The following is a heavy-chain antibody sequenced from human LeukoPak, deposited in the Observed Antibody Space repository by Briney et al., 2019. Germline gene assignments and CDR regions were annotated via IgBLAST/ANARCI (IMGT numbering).Heavy chain of an antibody. CDR1: GGSFSGYY. J-gene: IGHJ4*02. Sequence: SSETLSLTCAVYGGSFSGYYWSWIRQPPGKGLEWIGEINHSGSTNYNPSLKSRVTISVDTSKNQFSLKLSSVTAADTAVYYCARVLQWLVPHFDYWGQGTLVTVSS. D-gene: IGHD6-19*01. V-gene: IGHV4-34*01. CDR3: ARVLQWLVPHFDY. CDR2: INHSGST.